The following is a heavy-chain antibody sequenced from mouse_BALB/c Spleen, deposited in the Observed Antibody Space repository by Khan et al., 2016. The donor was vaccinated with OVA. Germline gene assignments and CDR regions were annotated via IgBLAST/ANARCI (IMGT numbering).Heavy chain of an antibody. Sequence: EVELVESGGGLVQPGGSLRLSCATSGFTFTDYYMSWVRQPPGNALEWLGFIRNKANGYTTEYSASVKGRFTISRDNSQSILYLQMNTLRAEDSATYYCARDTGTWFAYWGQGTLVTVSA. D-gene: IGHD4-1*01. V-gene: IGHV7-3*02. J-gene: IGHJ3*01. CDR2: IRNKANGYTT. CDR1: GFTFTDYY. CDR3: ARDTGTWFAY.